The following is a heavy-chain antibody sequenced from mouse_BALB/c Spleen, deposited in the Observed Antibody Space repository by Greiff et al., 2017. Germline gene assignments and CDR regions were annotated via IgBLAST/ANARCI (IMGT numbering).Heavy chain of an antibody. D-gene: IGHD1-1*02. CDR2: IDPANGNT. J-gene: IGHJ4*01. CDR3: ASLWSLYAMDY. Sequence: DVKLQESGAELVKPGASVKLSCTASGFNIKDTYMHWVKQRPEQGLVWIGRIDPANGNTKYDPKFQGKATITADTSSNTAYLQLSSLTSEDTAVYYCASLWSLYAMDYWGQGTSVTVSS. V-gene: IGHV14-3*02. CDR1: GFNIKDTY.